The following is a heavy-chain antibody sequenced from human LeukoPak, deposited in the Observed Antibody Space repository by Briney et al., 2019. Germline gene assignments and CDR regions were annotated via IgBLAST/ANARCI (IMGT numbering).Heavy chain of an antibody. D-gene: IGHD5-18*01. CDR1: GGSLNAYC. J-gene: IGHJ4*02. CDR3: ARDRASTYD. Sequence: SETLSLTCDVHGGSLNAYCWTWIRQSPGRGLEWIGEIDHNGYTSYNPSLKSRVTISVDTSKKQFFLKLTSMTAADTAVYYCARDRASTYDWGQGILVTVSS. CDR2: IDHNGYT. V-gene: IGHV4-34*01.